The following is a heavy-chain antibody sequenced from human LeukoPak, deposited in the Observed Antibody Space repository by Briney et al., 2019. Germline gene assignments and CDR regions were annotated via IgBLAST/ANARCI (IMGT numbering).Heavy chain of an antibody. D-gene: IGHD2-2*01. V-gene: IGHV4-39*01. J-gene: IGHJ3*02. CDR1: GGSISSSSCY. Sequence: SETLSLTCTVSGGSISSSSCYWGWIRQPPGKGLEWIGSIYYSGSTYYNPSLKSRVTISVDTSKNQFSLKLSSVTAADTAVYFCASAHSRYCSSTSCYRTHAFDIWGQGTMVTISS. CDR2: IYYSGST. CDR3: ASAHSRYCSSTSCYRTHAFDI.